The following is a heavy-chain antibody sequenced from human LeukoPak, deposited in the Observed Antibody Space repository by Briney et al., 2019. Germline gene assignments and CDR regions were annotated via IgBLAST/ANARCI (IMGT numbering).Heavy chain of an antibody. D-gene: IGHD2-15*01. CDR2: IYYSGST. V-gene: IGHV4-59*01. J-gene: IGHJ6*03. Sequence: SETLSLTCTVSGGSISSYYWSWIRQPPGKGLEWIGYIYYSGSTNYNPSLKSRVTISVDTSKNQFSLKLSSVTAADTAVYYCATTLGYCSGGSCLLPYYYYNMDVWGKGTTVTVSS. CDR3: ATTLGYCSGGSCLLPYYYYNMDV. CDR1: GGSISSYY.